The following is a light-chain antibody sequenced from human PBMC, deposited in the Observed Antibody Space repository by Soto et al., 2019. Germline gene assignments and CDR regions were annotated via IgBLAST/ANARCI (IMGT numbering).Light chain of an antibody. J-gene: IGKJ1*01. V-gene: IGKV1-17*01. CDR3: LQHNSYPRT. CDR1: QDIKNY. CDR2: GAT. Sequence: DIQMTQSPSSLSASVGDRVTITCRARQDIKNYLAWFQQKPGKAPKRLIYGATTLQSGVPSRFSGSGSGTEFTLTISSLQAEDSATYYCLQHNSYPRTFGQGTKVDIK.